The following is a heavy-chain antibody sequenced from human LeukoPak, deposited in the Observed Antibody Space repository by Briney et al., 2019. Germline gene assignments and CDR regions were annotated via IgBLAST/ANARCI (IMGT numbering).Heavy chain of an antibody. V-gene: IGHV3-7*05. D-gene: IGHD1-26*01. CDR1: GFTFSSYW. CDR2: IKQDGSEK. CDR3: ARDASGSLDF. Sequence: QSGGSLRLSCAVSGFTFSSYWMTWVRQAPGKGLEWVANIKQDGSEKYYVDSVKGRLTISRDNAQNSLYLQMNTLRAEDTAVYYCARDASGSLDFWGQGTLVTVSS. J-gene: IGHJ4*02.